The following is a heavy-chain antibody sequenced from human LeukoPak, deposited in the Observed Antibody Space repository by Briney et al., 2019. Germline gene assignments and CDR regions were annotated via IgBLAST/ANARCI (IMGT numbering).Heavy chain of an antibody. D-gene: IGHD3-22*01. CDR1: GFTFSSYG. CDR3: AKRGYYYDSSGYYSRTYFDY. V-gene: IGHV3-30*18. CDR2: ISYDGSNK. Sequence: PGRSLRLSCVVSGFTFSSYGMHWVRQAPGKGLEWVAVISYDGSNKYYADSEKGRFTISRDNSKNTLYLQMNSLRAEDTAVYYCAKRGYYYDSSGYYSRTYFDYWGQGTLVIVSS. J-gene: IGHJ4*02.